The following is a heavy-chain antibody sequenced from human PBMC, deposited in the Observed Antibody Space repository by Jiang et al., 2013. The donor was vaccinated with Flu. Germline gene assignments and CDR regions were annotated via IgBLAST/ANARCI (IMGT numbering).Heavy chain of an antibody. CDR1: GFTFSSYA. V-gene: IGHV3-30*04. J-gene: IGHJ4*02. CDR3: ARDRRERDSSSWYERGLDY. D-gene: IGHD6-13*01. Sequence: GGVVQPGRSLRLSCAASGFTFSSYAMHWVRQAPGKGLEWVAVISYDGSNKYYADSVKGRFTISRDNSKNTLYLQMNSLRAEDTAVYYCARDRRERDSSSWYERGLDYWGQGTLVTVSS. CDR2: ISYDGSNK.